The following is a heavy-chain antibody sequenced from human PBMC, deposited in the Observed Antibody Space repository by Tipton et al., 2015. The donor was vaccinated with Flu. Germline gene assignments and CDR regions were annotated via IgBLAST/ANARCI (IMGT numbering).Heavy chain of an antibody. D-gene: IGHD2-15*01. CDR2: IYPGDSDT. CDR3: ARHLLEAYCRAGSCYSHGAFDI. J-gene: IGHJ3*02. V-gene: IGHV5-51*01. CDR1: GYSFTSYW. Sequence: QLVQSGAEVKKPGESLKISCKGSGYSFTSYWIGWVRQMPGKGLEWMGIIYPGDSDTRYSPSFQGQVTISADKSISTAYLQWSSLKASDTAIYFCARHLLEAYCRAGSCYSHGAFDIWGQGTMVTVSS.